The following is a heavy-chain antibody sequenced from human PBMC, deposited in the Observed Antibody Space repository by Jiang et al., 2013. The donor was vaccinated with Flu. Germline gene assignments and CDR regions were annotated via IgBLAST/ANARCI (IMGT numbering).Heavy chain of an antibody. V-gene: IGHV4-39*01. CDR2: IYYSGST. J-gene: IGHJ3*02. D-gene: IGHD3-22*01. CDR1: GGSLSSSSYY. CDR3: ARQLYYYDSSGYRLYAFDI. Sequence: GSGLVKPSETLSLTCTVSGGSLSSSSYYWGWIRQPPGKGLEWIGSIYYSGSTYYNPSLKSRVTISVDTSKNQFSLKLSSVTAADTAVYYCARQLYYYDSSGYRLYAFDIWGQGTMVTVSS.